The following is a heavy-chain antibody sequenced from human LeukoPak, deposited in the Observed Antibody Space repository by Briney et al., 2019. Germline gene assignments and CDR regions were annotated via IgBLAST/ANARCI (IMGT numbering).Heavy chain of an antibody. V-gene: IGHV4-59*11. CDR2: IYYSGST. J-gene: IGHJ4*02. CDR1: GGSISSHY. Sequence: SETLSLTCTVAGGSISSHYWSCIRQPPGKGLEWIGYIYYSGSTNYNPSLKSRVTISVDTSKNQFSLKLSSVTAADTAVYYCARGVQWLAYFDYWGQGTLVTVSS. D-gene: IGHD6-19*01. CDR3: ARGVQWLAYFDY.